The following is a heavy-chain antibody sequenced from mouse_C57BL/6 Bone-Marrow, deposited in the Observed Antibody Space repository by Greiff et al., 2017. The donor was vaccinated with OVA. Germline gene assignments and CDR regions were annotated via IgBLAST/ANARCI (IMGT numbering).Heavy chain of an antibody. Sequence: DVMLVESGGGLVKPGGSLKLSCAASGFTFSSYAMSWVRQTPEKRLEWVATISDGGSCTYYPDNVKGRFTISRDNAKNNLYLQMSHLKSEDTAMYYCASLAGGFAYWGQGTLVTVSA. V-gene: IGHV5-4*03. J-gene: IGHJ3*01. CDR2: ISDGGSCT. CDR1: GFTFSSYA. CDR3: ASLAGGFAY.